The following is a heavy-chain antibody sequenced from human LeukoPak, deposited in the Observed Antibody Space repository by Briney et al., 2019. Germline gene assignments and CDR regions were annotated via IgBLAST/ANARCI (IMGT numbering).Heavy chain of an antibody. D-gene: IGHD3-9*01. J-gene: IGHJ4*02. CDR2: IRYDGSNK. V-gene: IGHV3-30*02. CDR1: GFTFSSYA. CDR3: AKDRLIRYFDWLLS. Sequence: GGSLRLSCAASGFTFSSYAMSWVRQAPGKGLEGVAFIRYDGSNKYYADSVKGRFTISRDNSKNTLYLQMNSLRAEDTAVYYCAKDRLIRYFDWLLSWGQGTLVTVSS.